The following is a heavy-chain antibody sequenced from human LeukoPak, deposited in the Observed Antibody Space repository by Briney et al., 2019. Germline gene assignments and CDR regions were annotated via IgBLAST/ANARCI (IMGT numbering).Heavy chain of an antibody. CDR1: GFPFSSYP. CDR3: ARTRIYGDYGLNFDY. CDR2: ISSHGGST. V-gene: IGHV3-64*01. Sequence: GGSLRLSCAASGFPFSSYPMDWVRQTPGKGLEYVSAISSHGGSTYYANSVKGRFTISRDNSKNTLYLQMGSLRAEDMAVYYCARTRIYGDYGLNFDYWGQGTLVTVSS. D-gene: IGHD4-17*01. J-gene: IGHJ4*02.